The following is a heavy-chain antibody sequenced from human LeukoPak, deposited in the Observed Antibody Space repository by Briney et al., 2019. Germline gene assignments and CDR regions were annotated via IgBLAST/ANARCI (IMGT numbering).Heavy chain of an antibody. J-gene: IGHJ4*02. Sequence: SETLSLTCTVSGGSISSYYWSWIRQPAGKGLEWIGRIYTSGSTNYNPSLKSRVTMSVDTSKNQFSLKLSSVTAEDTAVYYCARSGYSYGPFDYWGQGTLVTVSS. CDR1: GGSISSYY. CDR3: ARSGYSYGPFDY. D-gene: IGHD5-18*01. V-gene: IGHV4-4*07. CDR2: IYTSGST.